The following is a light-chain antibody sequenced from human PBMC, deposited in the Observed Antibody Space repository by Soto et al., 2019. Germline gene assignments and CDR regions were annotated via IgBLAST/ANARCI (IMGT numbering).Light chain of an antibody. J-gene: IGKJ5*01. Sequence: EVVVTQSPATLSVSPGERATLSCRASESVGRHLAWYHQKPGQAPRLLIYDASNRATGIPARFSGSGSGTDFTLTISSLEPEDFAVYYCQHRSIWPVSFGQGTRLEI. CDR3: QHRSIWPVS. V-gene: IGKV3-11*01. CDR2: DAS. CDR1: ESVGRH.